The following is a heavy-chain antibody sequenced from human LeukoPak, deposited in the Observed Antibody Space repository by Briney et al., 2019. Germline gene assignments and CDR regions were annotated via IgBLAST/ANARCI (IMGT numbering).Heavy chain of an antibody. CDR1: GYTFTSYG. CDR2: ISAYNGNT. D-gene: IGHD2-15*01. CDR3: ARAKPTDKICSGGSCPLDY. V-gene: IGHV1-18*01. J-gene: IGHJ4*02. Sequence: ASVKVSCKASGYTFTSYGISWVRQAPGQGLEWMGWISAYNGNTNYAQKLQGRVTMTTDTSTSTAYMELRSLRSDDTAVYYCARAKPTDKICSGGSCPLDYWGQGTLVTVSS.